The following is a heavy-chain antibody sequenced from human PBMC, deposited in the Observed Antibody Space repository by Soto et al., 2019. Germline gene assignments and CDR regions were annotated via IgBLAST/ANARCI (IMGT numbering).Heavy chain of an antibody. CDR3: ARDSCDSRSGYWAPLGARKDYSMDV. CDR2: IWYDGSNK. Sequence: PVEFLRLSYGASGFTFSSYGMHWVRQAPGKGLEWVAVIWYDGSNKYYADSVKGRFTISRDNSKNTLYLQMNSLRAEDTAVYYCARDSCDSRSGYWAPLGARKDYSMDVWGQGTRVTVS. V-gene: IGHV3-33*01. D-gene: IGHD3-3*01. CDR1: GFTFSSYG. J-gene: IGHJ6*02.